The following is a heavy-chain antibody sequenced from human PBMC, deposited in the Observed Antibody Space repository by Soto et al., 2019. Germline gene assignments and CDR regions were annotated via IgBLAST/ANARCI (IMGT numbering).Heavy chain of an antibody. CDR2: ISYDGSNK. D-gene: IGHD6-19*01. CDR1: GFTFSSYA. Sequence: LRLSCTASGFTFSSYAMHWVRQAPGKGLEWVAVISYDGSNKYYADSVKGRFTISRDNSKNTLYLQMNSLRAEDTAVYYCAREYSSGWYHYFDYWGQGTLVTVS. CDR3: AREYSSGWYHYFDY. V-gene: IGHV3-30-3*01. J-gene: IGHJ4*02.